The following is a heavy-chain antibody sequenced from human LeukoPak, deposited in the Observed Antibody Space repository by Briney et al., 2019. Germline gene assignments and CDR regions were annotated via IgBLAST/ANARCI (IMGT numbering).Heavy chain of an antibody. CDR2: INHSGST. Sequence: SETPSLTCAVYGGSFSGYYWSWIRQPPGKGLEWIGEINHSGSTNYNPSLKSRVTISVDTSKNQFSLKLSSVTAADTAVYYCARGTLYYDYVWGSYRSMFDYWGQGTLVTVSS. CDR1: GGSFSGYY. D-gene: IGHD3-16*02. CDR3: ARGTLYYDYVWGSYRSMFDY. J-gene: IGHJ4*02. V-gene: IGHV4-34*01.